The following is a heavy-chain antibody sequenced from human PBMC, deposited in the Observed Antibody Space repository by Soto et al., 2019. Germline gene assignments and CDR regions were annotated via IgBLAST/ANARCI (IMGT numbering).Heavy chain of an antibody. CDR3: AKDRMIVVDGAFDI. V-gene: IGHV3-9*01. Sequence: GGSLRLSCAASGFTFDDYAMHWVRQAPGKGLEWVSGISWNSGSVGYADSVKGRFTISRDNAKNSLYLQMNSLRAEDTALYYCAKDRMIVVDGAFDIWGQGTMVTVSS. CDR1: GFTFDDYA. D-gene: IGHD3-22*01. CDR2: ISWNSGSV. J-gene: IGHJ3*02.